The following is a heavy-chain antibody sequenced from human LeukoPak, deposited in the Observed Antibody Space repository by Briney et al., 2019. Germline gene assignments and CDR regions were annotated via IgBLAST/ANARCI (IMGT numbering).Heavy chain of an antibody. Sequence: PGGSLRLSCAASGFTFSSYSMNWVRQAPGKGLEWVSSISSSSSYIYYADSVKGRFTISRDNAKNSLYLQMNSLRAEDTAVYYCAREPRRYYYDSSRNAFDIWGQGTMVTVSS. J-gene: IGHJ3*02. CDR1: GFTFSSYS. CDR3: AREPRRYYYDSSRNAFDI. D-gene: IGHD3-22*01. CDR2: ISSSSSYI. V-gene: IGHV3-21*01.